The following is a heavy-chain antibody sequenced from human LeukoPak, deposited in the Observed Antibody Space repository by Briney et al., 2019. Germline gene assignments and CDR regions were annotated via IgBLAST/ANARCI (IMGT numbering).Heavy chain of an antibody. J-gene: IGHJ5*02. CDR3: AREENISVAGYFDP. CDR1: GGSFSGYY. D-gene: IGHD6-19*01. CDR2: TNHSGST. V-gene: IGHV4-34*01. Sequence: SETLSLTCAVYGGSFSGYYWSWIRQPPGKGLEWIGETNHSGSTNYNPSLKSRVTISVDTSKNQFSLKVNSVTAADTAVYYCAREENISVAGYFDPWGQGTLVTVSS.